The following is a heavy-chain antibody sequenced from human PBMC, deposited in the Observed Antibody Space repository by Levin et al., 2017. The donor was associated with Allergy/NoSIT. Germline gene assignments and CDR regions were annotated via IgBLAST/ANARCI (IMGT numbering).Heavy chain of an antibody. CDR2: INPSGGSS. J-gene: IGHJ4*02. Sequence: ASVKVSCKASGYTFTSYYMNWVRQPPGQGLEWMGIINPSGGSSSYAQKFQGRVSMTRDTATSTVYMELSSLRSEDTAVYYCATEPGGGYDSDYWGQGTLVTVSA. CDR1: GYTFTSYY. D-gene: IGHD2-15*01. V-gene: IGHV1-46*01. CDR3: ATEPGGGYDSDY.